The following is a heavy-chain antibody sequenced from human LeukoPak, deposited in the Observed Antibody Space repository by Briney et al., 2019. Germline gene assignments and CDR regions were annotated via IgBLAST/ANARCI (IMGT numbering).Heavy chain of an antibody. CDR2: ISGSGGST. CDR1: GFTFSSYG. J-gene: IGHJ4*02. Sequence: GGSLRLSCAASGFTFSSYGMRWVRQAPGKGLEWVSAISGSGGSTYYADSVKGRFTISRDNSKNTLYLQMNSLRAEDTAVYYCAKDLAVWFGESPFDYWGQGTLVTVSS. D-gene: IGHD3-10*01. CDR3: AKDLAVWFGESPFDY. V-gene: IGHV3-23*01.